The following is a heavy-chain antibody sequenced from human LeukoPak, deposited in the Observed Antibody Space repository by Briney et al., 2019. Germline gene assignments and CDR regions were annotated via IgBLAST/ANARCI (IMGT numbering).Heavy chain of an antibody. CDR2: LYSGGSA. CDR1: GFTVSSNF. Sequence: GGSLRLSCAASGFTVSSNFVTWVRQAPGKGLEWVSVLYSGGSAYYADSVKGRFSISRDNSENTLYLQMNSLRAEDTVVYYCARGRGSTNFFDFWGQGTLVAVSS. D-gene: IGHD2-2*01. J-gene: IGHJ4*02. CDR3: ARGRGSTNFFDF. V-gene: IGHV3-66*01.